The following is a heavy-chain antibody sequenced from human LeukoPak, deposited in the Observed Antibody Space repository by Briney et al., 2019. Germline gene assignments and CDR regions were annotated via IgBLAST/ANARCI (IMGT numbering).Heavy chain of an antibody. D-gene: IGHD3-3*01. CDR2: IYTSGST. CDR3: ARVFWSGYYGHLYYYYYMDV. Sequence: PSEALSLTCTVSGGSISSYYWSWIRQPPGKGLEWIGYIYTSGSTNYNPSLKSRVTISVDTSKNQFSLKLSSVTAADTAVYYCARVFWSGYYGHLYYYYYMDVWGKGTTVTVSS. V-gene: IGHV4-4*09. CDR1: GGSISSYY. J-gene: IGHJ6*03.